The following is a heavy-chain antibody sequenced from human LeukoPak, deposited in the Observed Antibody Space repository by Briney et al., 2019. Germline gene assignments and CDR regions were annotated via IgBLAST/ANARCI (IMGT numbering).Heavy chain of an antibody. CDR2: IHHDGRI. CDR3: ARSHDHLWGNYPDY. Sequence: SETLSLTCDVSGGSIDSTNWWNWVRQPPGKGLEWIGEIHHDGRINYNPSLKSRVTLSVDKSKNQFSLRLNSVTAADTAMYYCARSHDHLWGNYPDYWGQGTLVTVPS. J-gene: IGHJ4*02. V-gene: IGHV4/OR15-8*01. CDR1: GGSIDSTNW. D-gene: IGHD3-16*02.